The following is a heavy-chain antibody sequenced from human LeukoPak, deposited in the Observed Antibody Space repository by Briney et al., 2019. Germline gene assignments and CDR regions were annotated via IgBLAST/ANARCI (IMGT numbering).Heavy chain of an antibody. CDR3: ARSGYRSGWN. V-gene: IGHV3-66*01. Sequence: GGSLILSCAASGFTVSTNDMSWVRQVSGKGLEWVSVIYTGGSTYHADSVKGRFTISRDNSKNMLYLQMNSLRAEDTAVYYCARSGYRSGWNWGQGTLVTVSS. J-gene: IGHJ4*02. CDR1: GFTVSTND. CDR2: IYTGGST. D-gene: IGHD6-19*01.